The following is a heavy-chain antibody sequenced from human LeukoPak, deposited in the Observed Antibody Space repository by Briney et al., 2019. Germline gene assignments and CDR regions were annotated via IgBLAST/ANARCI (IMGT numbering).Heavy chain of an antibody. Sequence: ASVKVSCKASGYTFTAYDMHWVRQAPGQGLEWMGWINPNSGGTNYAQKFQGRVTMPRDTSISTAYMELSRLRSDDTAVYYCARDRVVVPAAFDYWGQGTLVTVSS. CDR2: INPNSGGT. CDR3: ARDRVVVPAAFDY. CDR1: GYTFTAYD. D-gene: IGHD2-2*01. V-gene: IGHV1-2*02. J-gene: IGHJ4*02.